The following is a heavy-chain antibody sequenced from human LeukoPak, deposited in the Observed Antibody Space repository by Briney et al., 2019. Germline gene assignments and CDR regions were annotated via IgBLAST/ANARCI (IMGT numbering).Heavy chain of an antibody. V-gene: IGHV1-46*01. CDR3: ARATYYYDSSGQKMPDAFDI. D-gene: IGHD3-22*01. CDR1: GYTFTSNY. CDR2: IYPRDGST. J-gene: IGHJ3*02. Sequence: ASMKVSCKASGYTFTSNYIHWVRQAPGQGLEWMGMIYPRDGSTSYAQKFQGRVTITADESTSTAYMELSSLRSEDTAVYYCARATYYYDSSGQKMPDAFDIWGQGTMVTVSS.